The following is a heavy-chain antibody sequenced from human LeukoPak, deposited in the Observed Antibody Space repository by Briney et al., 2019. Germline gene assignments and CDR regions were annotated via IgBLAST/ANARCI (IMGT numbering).Heavy chain of an antibody. CDR3: ARYGPKPAATTGFDP. CDR1: GGSFSGYY. Sequence: PSETLSLTCAVYGGSFSGYYWSWIRQPAGKGLEWIGRIYTSGSTNYNPSLKSRVTISVDTSKNQFSLKLSSVTAADTAVYYCARYGPKPAATTGFDPWGQGTLVTVSS. D-gene: IGHD2-2*01. V-gene: IGHV4-59*10. CDR2: IYTSGST. J-gene: IGHJ5*02.